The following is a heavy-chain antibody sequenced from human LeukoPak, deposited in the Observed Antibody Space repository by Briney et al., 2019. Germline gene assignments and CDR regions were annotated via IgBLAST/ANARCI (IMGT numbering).Heavy chain of an antibody. D-gene: IGHD3-16*02. CDR3: ARELGSGDYVWGSYPPPDWFDP. CDR1: GGTFSSYA. CDR2: IIPIFGTA. J-gene: IGHJ5*02. V-gene: IGHV1-69*01. Sequence: GSSVKVSCKASGGTFSSYAISWVRQAPGQGVEWMGGIIPIFGTANYAQKFQGRVTITADESTSTAYMELSSLRSEDTAVYYCARELGSGDYVWGSYPPPDWFDPWGQGTLVTVSS.